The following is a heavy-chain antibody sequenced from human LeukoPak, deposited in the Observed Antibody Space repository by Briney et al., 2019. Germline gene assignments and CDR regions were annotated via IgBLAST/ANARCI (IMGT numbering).Heavy chain of an antibody. D-gene: IGHD6-13*01. CDR1: GFTFSSYA. CDR3: ARDRIAAAGTSLRFFDY. Sequence: PGGSLRLSCAASGFTFSSYAMSWVRQAPGKGLEWVSAISGSGGSTYYADSVKGRFTISRDNSKNTLYLQMNSLRAEDTAVYYCARDRIAAAGTSLRFFDYWGQGTLVTVSS. V-gene: IGHV3-23*01. CDR2: ISGSGGST. J-gene: IGHJ4*02.